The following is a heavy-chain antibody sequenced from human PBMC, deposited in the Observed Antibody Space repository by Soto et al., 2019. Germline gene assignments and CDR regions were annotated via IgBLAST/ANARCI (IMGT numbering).Heavy chain of an antibody. CDR3: RRIAAAGTVVLDY. D-gene: IGHD6-13*01. CDR1: GFSLSTSGMR. CDR2: IDWADDK. V-gene: IGHV2-70*04. Sequence: SGPPLVNPTQTLTLTCTFSGFSLSTSGMRVSWIRQPPGKALEWLSRIDWADDKFYSTSLKTRLTISKDTSKNQVDLTMTNMDPVDTAAYYCRRIAAAGTVVLDYWGQGTLVTVSS. J-gene: IGHJ4*02.